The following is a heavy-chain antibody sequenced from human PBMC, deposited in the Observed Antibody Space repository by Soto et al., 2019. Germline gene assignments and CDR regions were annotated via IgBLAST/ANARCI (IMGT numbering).Heavy chain of an antibody. CDR3: ARDWAPRSSRWPPGH. CDR1: GVTFSKYG. CDR2: KWYEESNK. D-gene: IGHD2-15*01. V-gene: IGHV3-33*01. Sequence: GGSRRLSCAASGVTFSKYGIHRVRQGPGKGLEWGAVKWYEESNKYYGDPVKGRFTISRDNSKNPLYLQMNTLRAEDRAVYSCARDWAPRSSRWPPGHGGQGTLVTVSP. J-gene: IGHJ1*01.